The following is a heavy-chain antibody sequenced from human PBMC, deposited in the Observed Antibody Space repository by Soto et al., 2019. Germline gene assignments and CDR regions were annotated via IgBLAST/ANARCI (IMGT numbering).Heavy chain of an antibody. CDR2: IWHDGGNK. CDR3: ARDGDVNTGFGKDF. CDR1: GFTFSSYG. D-gene: IGHD3-10*01. Sequence: QVQLVESGGGVVQPGRSLRLSCGASGFTFSSYGMHWVRQAPGKGLEWVAFIWHDGGNKFYAESVKGRFTISRDNSKNTPYLQMTSLSAEHTAKYYCARDGDVNTGFGKDFWGQGTLVTVSS. V-gene: IGHV3-33*01. J-gene: IGHJ4*02.